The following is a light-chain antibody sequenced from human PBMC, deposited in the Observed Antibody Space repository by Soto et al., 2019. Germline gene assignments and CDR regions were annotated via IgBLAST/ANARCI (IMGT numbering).Light chain of an antibody. V-gene: IGKV3D-20*01. Sequence: EIVLTQSPATLSLSPGERATLSCGASQSVSSSSLAWYQQKPGLAPRLLIYDASTRATGIPDRFSGSGSGTDFTLTISRLEPEDFALYYCQQYGSSPRTFGQGTKLEIK. CDR3: QQYGSSPRT. CDR2: DAS. J-gene: IGKJ2*01. CDR1: QSVSSSS.